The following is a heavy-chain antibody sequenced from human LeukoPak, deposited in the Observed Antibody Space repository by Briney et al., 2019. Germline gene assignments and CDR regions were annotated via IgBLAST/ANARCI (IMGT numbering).Heavy chain of an antibody. V-gene: IGHV4-59*01. CDR2: IYYSGST. Sequence: SETLSLTCTFYGGSFSSYYWSWIRQPPGKGLEWIGYIYYSGSTNYNPSLKSRVTISVDTSKNQFSLKLSSVTAADTAVYYCARESPGDDWFDPWGQGTLVTVSS. CDR1: GGSFSSYY. CDR3: ARESPGDDWFDP. J-gene: IGHJ5*02. D-gene: IGHD3-10*01.